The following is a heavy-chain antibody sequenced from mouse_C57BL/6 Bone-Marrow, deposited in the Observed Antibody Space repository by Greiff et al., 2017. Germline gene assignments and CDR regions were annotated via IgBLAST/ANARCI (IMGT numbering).Heavy chain of an antibody. Sequence: QVQLQQSGAELVKPGASVKISCKASGYAFSSYWMNWVKQRPGKGLEWIGQIYPGDGDTNYNGKFKGKAKLTADKSSSTAYMQLSSLTSEDSAVYFCARRANWDTVFDYWGQGTTLTVSS. D-gene: IGHD4-1*01. CDR1: GYAFSSYW. CDR2: IYPGDGDT. J-gene: IGHJ2*01. CDR3: ARRANWDTVFDY. V-gene: IGHV1-80*01.